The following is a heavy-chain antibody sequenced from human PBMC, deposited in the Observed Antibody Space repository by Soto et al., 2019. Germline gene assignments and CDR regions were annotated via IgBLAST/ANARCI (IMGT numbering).Heavy chain of an antibody. D-gene: IGHD5-12*01. V-gene: IGHV1-18*01. CDR3: ARHHGPTTSENWFDP. J-gene: IGHJ5*02. Sequence: QVHLVQSGVEVKTPGASVKVSCPASGYTFFTYDISWVRQAPGQGLEWMGWISTYSGDTKYAQKFQGRVTMTTDTSTTTAYLELRSLRSDDTAVDYCARHHGPTTSENWFDPWGHGTLVTVSS. CDR2: ISTYSGDT. CDR1: GYTFFTYD.